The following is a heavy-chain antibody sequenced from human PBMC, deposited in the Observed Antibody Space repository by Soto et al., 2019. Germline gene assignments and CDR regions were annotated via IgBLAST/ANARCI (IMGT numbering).Heavy chain of an antibody. J-gene: IGHJ4*02. CDR2: IYNSGNT. CDR1: GGSISSGDYY. V-gene: IGHV4-30-4*01. Sequence: QVQLQESGPGLVKPSQTLSLTCTVSGGSISSGDYYWSWIRQPPGKGLEWIGYIYNSGNTYYNPSLKSRFTMSIDTSKTQFSLNLRSVTAADTAVYYCARDRSASSGYHYYFDSWGQGTLVTVSS. D-gene: IGHD3-22*01. CDR3: ARDRSASSGYHYYFDS.